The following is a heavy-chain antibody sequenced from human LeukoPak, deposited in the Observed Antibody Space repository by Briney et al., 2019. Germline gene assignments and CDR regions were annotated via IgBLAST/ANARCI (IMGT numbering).Heavy chain of an antibody. J-gene: IGHJ4*02. D-gene: IGHD1-26*01. CDR3: TKRVKYGGTWDHFAD. CDR2: ISSSSSYI. CDR1: ACTFSSYS. Sequence: GGSLRLFCAASACTFSSYSMNWVRQAPGKGLEGVSSISSSSSYIYYADSVKGRFTISRDNSKSTLILQMNSLRVEDTALYYCTKRVKYGGTWDHFADWGQGTLVTVSS. V-gene: IGHV3-21*04.